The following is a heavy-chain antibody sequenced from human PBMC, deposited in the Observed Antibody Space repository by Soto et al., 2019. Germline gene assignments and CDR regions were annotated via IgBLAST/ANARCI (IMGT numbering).Heavy chain of an antibody. D-gene: IGHD3-9*01. V-gene: IGHV1-69*13. CDR2: IIPIFGTA. J-gene: IGHJ3*02. Sequence: SVKVSCKASGGTFSSYAISWVRQAPGQGLEWMGGIIPIFGTANYAQKFQGRVTITADESTSTAYMELSSLRSEDTAVYYCARDRDGTDWAAFDIWGQGTMVTVS. CDR3: ARDRDGTDWAAFDI. CDR1: GGTFSSYA.